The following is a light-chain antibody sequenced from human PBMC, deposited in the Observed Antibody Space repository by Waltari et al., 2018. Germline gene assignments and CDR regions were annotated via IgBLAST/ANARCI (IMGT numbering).Light chain of an antibody. CDR1: QSPLRANGKNH. V-gene: IGKV2-28*01. Sequence: DMVLTQLPPSLPVSPGDPAPIPSRSSQSPLRANGKNHLTWSLQKPGQSPQILIYLGSYRASGVPDRISGGGSGGEFTLKISRVEAEEVGVYYCMKGQQPPYTFGQGTKLEIK. CDR3: MKGQQPPYT. CDR2: LGS. J-gene: IGKJ2*01.